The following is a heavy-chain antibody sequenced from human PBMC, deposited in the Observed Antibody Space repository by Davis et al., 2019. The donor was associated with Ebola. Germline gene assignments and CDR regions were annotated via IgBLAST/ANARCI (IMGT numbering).Heavy chain of an antibody. CDR1: GFTFSSYG. J-gene: IGHJ6*03. CDR3: ARGGYCSSTSCYRSYYYYMDV. CDR2: IWYDGSNK. V-gene: IGHV3-33*01. D-gene: IGHD2-2*01. Sequence: GESLKISCAASGFTFSSYGMHWVRQAPGKGLEWVAVIWYDGSNKYYADSVKGRFTISRDNSKNTLYLQMNSLRAEDTAVYYCARGGYCSSTSCYRSYYYYMDVWGKGTTVTVSS.